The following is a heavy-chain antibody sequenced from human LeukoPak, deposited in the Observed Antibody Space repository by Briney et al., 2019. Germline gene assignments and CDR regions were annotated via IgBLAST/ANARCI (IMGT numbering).Heavy chain of an antibody. CDR3: AKGSYYDSSGSIYFDY. CDR1: GFTFSSYA. V-gene: IGHV3-23*01. D-gene: IGHD3-22*01. J-gene: IGHJ4*02. CDR2: ISGSGDST. Sequence: GGSLRLSCAASGFTFSSYAMSWVRQAPGKGLEWVSGISGSGDSTYYADSVKGRFTISRDNSKNTLYVQVNSLGTEDTAAYYCAKGSYYDSSGSIYFDYWGQGTLVTVSS.